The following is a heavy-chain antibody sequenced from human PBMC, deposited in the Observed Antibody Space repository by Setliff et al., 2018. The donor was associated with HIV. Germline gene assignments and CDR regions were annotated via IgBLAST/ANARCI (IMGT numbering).Heavy chain of an antibody. Sequence: PSETLSLTCAVYGGSFSAYYWTWIRQPPGKGLEWIGYIYTSGSTNYNPSLEGRVTISVDTSKNQFSLKLSSATAADTAVYYCARFSNTLNWFDPWGQGTLVTVSS. CDR2: IYTSGST. J-gene: IGHJ5*02. V-gene: IGHV4-4*09. CDR1: GGSFSAYY. D-gene: IGHD4-4*01. CDR3: ARFSNTLNWFDP.